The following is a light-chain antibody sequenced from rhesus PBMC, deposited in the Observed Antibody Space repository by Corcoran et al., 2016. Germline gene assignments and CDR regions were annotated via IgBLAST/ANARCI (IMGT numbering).Light chain of an antibody. CDR2: GAS. Sequence: EIVMTQSPATLSLSPGERATLSCRASQSVSSSLAWYQQKPGQAPRLLIYGASSRATCIPDRFSGRGSGTEFTLTSSSLEPDDFAVYYVQQYSNWPHRFGQGTKVEIK. CDR3: QQYSNWPHR. CDR1: QSVSSS. V-gene: IGKV3-42*03. J-gene: IGKJ2*01.